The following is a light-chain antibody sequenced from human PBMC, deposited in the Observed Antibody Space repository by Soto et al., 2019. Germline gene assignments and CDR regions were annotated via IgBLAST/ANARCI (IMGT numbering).Light chain of an antibody. V-gene: IGLV2-8*01. J-gene: IGLJ2*01. CDR3: CSNAGSNNWV. CDR2: EVS. CDR1: SSDVGDYNY. Sequence: QSVLTQPPSASGTPGQSVTIPCTGTSSDVGDYNYVSWYQQHPGKAPKLMIYEVSRRPSAAPDRFSGSKSGNTASLTVSGLQAEDEADYYCCSNAGSNNWVFGGGTKVTVL.